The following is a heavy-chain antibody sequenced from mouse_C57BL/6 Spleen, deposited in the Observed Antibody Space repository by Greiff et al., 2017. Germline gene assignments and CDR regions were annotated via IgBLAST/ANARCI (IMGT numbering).Heavy chain of an antibody. J-gene: IGHJ4*01. CDR3: TTGYYSSRYAMDY. CDR2: IDPEDGDT. Sequence: EVQLQQSGAELVRPGASVKLSCTASGFNIKDYYMHWVKQRPEQGLEWIGRIDPEDGDTEYAPKFQGKATLTADTSSNTAYLQLSSLTSEDTDVYYCTTGYYSSRYAMDYWGQGTSVTVSS. D-gene: IGHD1-1*01. CDR1: GFNIKDYY. V-gene: IGHV14-1*01.